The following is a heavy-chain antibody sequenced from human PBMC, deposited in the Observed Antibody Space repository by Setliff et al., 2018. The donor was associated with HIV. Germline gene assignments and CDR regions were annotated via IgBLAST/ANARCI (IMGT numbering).Heavy chain of an antibody. Sequence: PGESLKISCKDSGYTFSNYWIGWVRQMPGKGLEWVGFIYPGDSDSRYSPSFRGQVTISADKSTTTAYLDWASLKASDTAMYYCVRYIGAAAGYIDHWGQGTLVTVSS. V-gene: IGHV5-51*01. CDR1: GYTFSNYW. D-gene: IGHD6-25*01. J-gene: IGHJ4*02. CDR2: IYPGDSDS. CDR3: VRYIGAAAGYIDH.